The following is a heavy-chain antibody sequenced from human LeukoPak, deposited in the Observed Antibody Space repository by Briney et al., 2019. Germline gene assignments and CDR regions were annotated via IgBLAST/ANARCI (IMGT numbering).Heavy chain of an antibody. J-gene: IGHJ4*02. V-gene: IGHV4-39*01. Sequence: SSETLSLTCTVSGGSISSSSYYWGWIRQPPGKGLEWIGSIYYSGSTYYNPSLKSRVTISVDTSKNQFSLKLSSVTAADTAVYYCARLGLTSPGYWGQGTLVTVSS. CDR3: ARLGLTSPGY. CDR2: IYYSGST. D-gene: IGHD1-14*01. CDR1: GGSISSSSYY.